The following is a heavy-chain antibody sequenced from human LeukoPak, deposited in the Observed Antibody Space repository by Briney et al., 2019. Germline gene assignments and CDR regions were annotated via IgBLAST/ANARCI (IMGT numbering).Heavy chain of an antibody. V-gene: IGHV3-30-3*01. D-gene: IGHD1-26*01. Sequence: GGSLRLSCAASGFTFSNYPMHWVRQAPGKGLEWVALISYDGSNKYYADSVKGRFTISRDNSKNTLYLQMSSLRAEDTAVYYCASLGSGSYGGRNDYWGQGTLVTVSS. CDR2: ISYDGSNK. CDR3: ASLGSGSYGGRNDY. J-gene: IGHJ4*02. CDR1: GFTFSNYP.